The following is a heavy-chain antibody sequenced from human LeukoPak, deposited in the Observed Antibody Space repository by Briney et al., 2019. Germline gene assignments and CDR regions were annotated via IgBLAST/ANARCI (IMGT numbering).Heavy chain of an antibody. V-gene: IGHV3-30*02. D-gene: IGHD6-13*01. CDR3: AKDKYSPVRSMSEAAYYYDF. Sequence: GRSLRLSCAASGFTFSSYGMHWVRQAPGKGLEWVAFIRYDGSNKYYADSVKGRFTISRDNSKNTLYLQMNSLRAEDTAVYYCAKDKYSPVRSMSEAAYYYDFWGPGTLVTVSS. CDR2: IRYDGSNK. CDR1: GFTFSSYG. J-gene: IGHJ4*02.